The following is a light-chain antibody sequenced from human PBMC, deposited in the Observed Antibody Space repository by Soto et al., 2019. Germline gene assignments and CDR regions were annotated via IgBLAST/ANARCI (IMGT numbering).Light chain of an antibody. CDR2: DVS. CDR3: NSYTNTRSLHV. CDR1: RTDIGGYDH. V-gene: IGLV2-14*03. Sequence: QSALTQPASVSGSPGQSITISCTGTRTDIGGYDHVSWYQQHPGKAPKLMIYDVSSRPSGVSDRFSGSKSANTASLTISGLQAEDEADYYCNSYTNTRSLHVFGPGTEVT. J-gene: IGLJ1*01.